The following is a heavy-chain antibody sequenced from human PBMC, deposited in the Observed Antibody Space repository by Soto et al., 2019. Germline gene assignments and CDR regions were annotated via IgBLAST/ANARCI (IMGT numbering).Heavy chain of an antibody. CDR1: GFTFSRYG. D-gene: IGHD3-22*01. CDR3: ANGYDSNGYWNYFDY. V-gene: IGHV3-30*18. CDR2: ISYDGSNK. Sequence: QVQLVESGGGVVQPGRSLRLSCAASGFTFSRYGMHWVRQAPGKGLEWVAVISYDGSNKYYADSVKGRFTISRDNSKSTLYLQMTSLRAEDTAVYYCANGYDSNGYWNYFDYWGQGTLVTVSS. J-gene: IGHJ4*02.